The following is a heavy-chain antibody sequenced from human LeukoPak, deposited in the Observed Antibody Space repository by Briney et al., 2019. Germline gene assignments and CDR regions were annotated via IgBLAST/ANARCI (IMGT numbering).Heavy chain of an antibody. V-gene: IGHV3-74*01. D-gene: IGHD3-10*01. Sequence: GGSLRLSCAASGFTFSSYWMHWVRQAPGKGLVWASRINSDGSSTSYADSVKGQFTISRDDAKNTLYLQMNSLRAEDTAVYYCAPSLYYYGSGSYYKGTDYWGQGTLVTVSS. J-gene: IGHJ4*02. CDR1: GFTFSSYW. CDR2: INSDGSST. CDR3: APSLYYYGSGSYYKGTDY.